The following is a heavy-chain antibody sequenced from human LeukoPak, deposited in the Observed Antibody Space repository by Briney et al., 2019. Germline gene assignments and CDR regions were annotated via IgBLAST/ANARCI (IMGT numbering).Heavy chain of an antibody. CDR2: IYHSGIT. J-gene: IGHJ4*02. D-gene: IGHD3-10*01. Sequence: SETLSLTCTVSGYSIRSGFYWGWIRQPPGKGLEWIGNIYHSGITYYNPSLKNRLTISVDTSKNQFSLKLSSVTAADTAVYYCARTRYYYGSRSYGAPYYFDYWGQGTLVTVSS. V-gene: IGHV4-38-2*02. CDR1: GYSIRSGFY. CDR3: ARTRYYYGSRSYGAPYYFDY.